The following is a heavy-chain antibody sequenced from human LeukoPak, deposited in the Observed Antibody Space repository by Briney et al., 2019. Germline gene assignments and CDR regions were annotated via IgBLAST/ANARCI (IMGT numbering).Heavy chain of an antibody. D-gene: IGHD1-26*01. CDR2: ISSSSSYI. CDR3: ARDQWELPTGDYYYGMDV. J-gene: IGHJ6*02. Sequence: GGSLRLSCAASGFTFSSYSMTWVRQAPGKGLEWVSSISSSSSYIYYADSVKGRFTISRDNAKNSLYLQMNSLRAEDTAVYYCARDQWELPTGDYYYGMDVWGQGTTVTVSS. V-gene: IGHV3-21*01. CDR1: GFTFSSYS.